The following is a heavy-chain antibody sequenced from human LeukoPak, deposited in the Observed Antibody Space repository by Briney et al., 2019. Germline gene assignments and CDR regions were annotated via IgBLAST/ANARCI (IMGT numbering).Heavy chain of an antibody. Sequence: PGGSLRLSCAASGFTLTTYIMTWVRQAPGKGLEWVSAIGDYSATMYAESVKGRFTISIDQSKNTLFLQMNSLRVDDTAIYFCAKARLGGSTYDYWGQGTVVTVSS. CDR1: GFTLTTYI. V-gene: IGHV3-23*01. D-gene: IGHD3-10*01. CDR2: IGDYSAT. CDR3: AKARLGGSTYDY. J-gene: IGHJ4*02.